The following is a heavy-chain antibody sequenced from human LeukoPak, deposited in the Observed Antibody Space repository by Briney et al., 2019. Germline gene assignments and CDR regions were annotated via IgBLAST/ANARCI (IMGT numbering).Heavy chain of an antibody. CDR2: ISGSGGST. CDR3: AKVFGDHNLDY. D-gene: IGHD3-10*02. J-gene: IGHJ4*02. Sequence: PWGSLRLSCSTSWITLKSYSRSWVRPAPGEGVEWVSAISGSGGSTYYADSVKGRFTISRDNSKNTLYLQMNSLRAEDTAVYYCAKVFGDHNLDYWGQGTLVTVSS. CDR1: WITLKSYS. V-gene: IGHV3-23*01.